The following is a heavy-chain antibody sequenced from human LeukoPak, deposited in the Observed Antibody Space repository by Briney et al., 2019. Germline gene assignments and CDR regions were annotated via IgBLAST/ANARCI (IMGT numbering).Heavy chain of an antibody. CDR2: IHYNGNT. CDR1: DGSINSYY. J-gene: IGHJ6*02. CDR3: ARGRSSYYGMDV. V-gene: IGHV4-59*01. Sequence: PSETLSLTCSVSDGSINSYYWNWIRRPPGKGLEWIGYIHYNGNTNYSPSLKSRVTMSVDTSKNLFSLKVSSVTAADTAVYYCARGRSSYYGMDVWGQGTTVTVSS. D-gene: IGHD1-26*01.